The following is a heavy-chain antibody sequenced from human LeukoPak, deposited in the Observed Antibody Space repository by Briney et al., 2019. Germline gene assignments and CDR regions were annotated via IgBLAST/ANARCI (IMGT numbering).Heavy chain of an antibody. CDR2: ISRSGSII. V-gene: IGHV3-48*03. J-gene: IGHJ4*02. CDR3: ARALSSSGGY. CDR1: GFTFSSYE. Sequence: PGGSLRLSCAASGFTFSSYEMNWVRQAPGKGLEWVSYISRSGSIIYNADSMKGRFTISRDNAKNSLYLQMNSLRAEDTAVYYCARALSSSGGYWGQGTLVTVSS. D-gene: IGHD6-19*01.